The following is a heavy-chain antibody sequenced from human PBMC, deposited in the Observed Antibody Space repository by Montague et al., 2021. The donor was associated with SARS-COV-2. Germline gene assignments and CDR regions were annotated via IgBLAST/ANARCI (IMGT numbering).Heavy chain of an antibody. Sequence: SWRISCSASGFNFSSYSMNWVRQSPGKGLERVSSISSSSSYIYYADSVKGRFTISRDNAKNSLYLQMNSLRAEDTAVYYCARDDYVWGSYRYSQYNWFDPWGQGTLVTVSS. V-gene: IGHV3-21*01. D-gene: IGHD3-16*02. J-gene: IGHJ5*02. CDR3: ARDDYVWGSYRYSQYNWFDP. CDR1: GFNFSSYS. CDR2: ISSSSSYI.